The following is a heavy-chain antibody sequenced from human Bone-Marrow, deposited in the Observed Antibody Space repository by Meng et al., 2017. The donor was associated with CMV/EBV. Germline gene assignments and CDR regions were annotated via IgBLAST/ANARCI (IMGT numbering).Heavy chain of an antibody. CDR2: INHSGST. D-gene: IGHD3-3*01. Sequence: SETLSLTCAVYGGSFSGYYWSWIRQPPGKGLEWIGEINHSGSTNYNPSLKSRVTISVDTSKNQFSLNLTSVTAADTAVYYCARELYYDFWNAYDGWGQGTLVTVSS. CDR1: GGSFSGYY. CDR3: ARELYYDFWNAYDG. V-gene: IGHV4-34*01. J-gene: IGHJ4*02.